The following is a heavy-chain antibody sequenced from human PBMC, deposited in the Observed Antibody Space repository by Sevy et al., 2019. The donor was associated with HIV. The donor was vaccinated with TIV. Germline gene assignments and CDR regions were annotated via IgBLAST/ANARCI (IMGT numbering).Heavy chain of an antibody. Sequence: SETLSLICTVSGGPISSHYWNWIRQTPGKGLEWIGSFYYTGITNYNPSLKSRVTMSADTSKNHVSRKLNSVTAADTAVYYCARLPSPYYDSSGDLIREYYFDSWGQGTLVTVSS. CDR1: GGPISSHY. CDR3: ARLPSPYYDSSGDLIREYYFDS. J-gene: IGHJ4*02. D-gene: IGHD3-22*01. CDR2: FYYTGIT. V-gene: IGHV4-59*11.